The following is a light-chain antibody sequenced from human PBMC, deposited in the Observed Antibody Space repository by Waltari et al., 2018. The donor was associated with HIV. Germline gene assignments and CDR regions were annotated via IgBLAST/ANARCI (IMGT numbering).Light chain of an antibody. J-gene: IGLJ3*02. CDR3: ATWDDNLSGWV. CDR1: SANIGSNF. V-gene: IGLV1-47*01. CDR2: AND. Sequence: QSVLTQSPSVSGTPGQRVIIPCSGSSANIGSNFVFWYQQIPRTAPKLLMYANDERPLGVPDRFSGSKSGTSASLAISGLRSEDEADYYCATWDDNLSGWVFGGGTKLTVL.